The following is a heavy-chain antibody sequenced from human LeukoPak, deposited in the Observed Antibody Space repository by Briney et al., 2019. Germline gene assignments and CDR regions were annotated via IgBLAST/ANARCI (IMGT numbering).Heavy chain of an antibody. V-gene: IGHV4-39*07. CDR2: IFYNGGP. D-gene: IGHD1-26*01. CDR1: GDSITNSNYY. J-gene: IGHJ3*02. Sequence: PSETLSLTCTASGDSITNSNYYWGWVRQSPGRGLEWLGNIFYNGGPYYNPSFKSRVVITVDTSKNHFSLTLNPVTAADTAVYHCASYSGIYSAFEIWSQGTLVTVSS. CDR3: ASYSGIYSAFEI.